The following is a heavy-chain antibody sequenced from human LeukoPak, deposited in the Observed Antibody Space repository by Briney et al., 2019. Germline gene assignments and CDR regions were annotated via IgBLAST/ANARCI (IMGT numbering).Heavy chain of an antibody. CDR2: ISGSGGST. V-gene: IGHV3-23*01. J-gene: IGHJ4*02. CDR1: GFTFSSYA. D-gene: IGHD5-12*01. CDR3: ATRAYGGYEPYYFDY. Sequence: PGGSLRLSCAASGFTFSSYAMSWVGQAPGKGLEWVSAISGSGGSTYYADSVKGRFTISRDNSKNTLYLQVNSLRAEDTAVYYCATRAYGGYEPYYFDYWGQGTLVTVSS.